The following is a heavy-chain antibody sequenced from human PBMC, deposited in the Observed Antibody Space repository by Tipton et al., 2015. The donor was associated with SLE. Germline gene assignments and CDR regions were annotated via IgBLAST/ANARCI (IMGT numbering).Heavy chain of an antibody. V-gene: IGHV4-34*01. Sequence: TLSLTCAVYGGSFSGYSWSWIRQPPGKGLEWIGKTHPSGNTNYNPSLKSRVTLSVDTSNNQLSLKLTSVTAADTAVYYCARGAKERITLVRVRPYYFDYWGQGSLVTVSS. CDR1: GGSFSGYS. J-gene: IGHJ4*01. CDR3: ARGAKERITLVRVRPYYFDY. D-gene: IGHD3-10*01. CDR2: THPSGNT.